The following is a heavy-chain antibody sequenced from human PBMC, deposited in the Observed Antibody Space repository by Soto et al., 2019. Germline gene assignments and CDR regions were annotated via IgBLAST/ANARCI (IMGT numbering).Heavy chain of an antibody. D-gene: IGHD3-22*01. CDR3: ARDLGDSSGYIDY. Sequence: SETLSLTCTVSGGSVSSGSYYWSWIRQPPGKGLEWIGYIYYSGSTNYNPSLKSRVTISVDTSKNQFSLKLSSVTAADTAVYYCARDLGDSSGYIDYWGQGTLVTVSS. J-gene: IGHJ4*02. V-gene: IGHV4-61*01. CDR2: IYYSGST. CDR1: GGSVSSGSYY.